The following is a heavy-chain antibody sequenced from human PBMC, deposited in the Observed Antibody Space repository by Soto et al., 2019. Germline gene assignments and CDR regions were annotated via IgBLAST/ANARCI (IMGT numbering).Heavy chain of an antibody. CDR1: GFTFSSYA. Sequence: EVQLLESGGGLVQPGGSLRLSCAASGFTFSSYAMSWVRQAPGKGLEWVSAISGSGGSTYYADSVKGRFTISRDNSKNTLYLPMNSRRAEDTAVYYCAKALTTVTTRDYYYGMDVWGQGTTVTVSS. J-gene: IGHJ6*02. CDR3: AKALTTVTTRDYYYGMDV. CDR2: ISGSGGST. D-gene: IGHD4-17*01. V-gene: IGHV3-23*01.